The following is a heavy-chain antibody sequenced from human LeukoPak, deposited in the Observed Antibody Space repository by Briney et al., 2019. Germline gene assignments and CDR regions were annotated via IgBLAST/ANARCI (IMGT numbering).Heavy chain of an antibody. V-gene: IGHV3-23*01. D-gene: IGHD3-3*01. CDR3: AKDRIPDGYYSIDS. J-gene: IGHJ4*02. CDR1: GFTFSGFA. CDR2: ILGNGVTT. Sequence: GGSLRLSCAASGFTFSGFAMNWVRQAPGEGLEWVSGILGNGVTTYYADSLKGRFTISRDNSKNILYLQMNSLRVEDTAVYYCAKDRIPDGYYSIDSWGQGTPVTVSS.